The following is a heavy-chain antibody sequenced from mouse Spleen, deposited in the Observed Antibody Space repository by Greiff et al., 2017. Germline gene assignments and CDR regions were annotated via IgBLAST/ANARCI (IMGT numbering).Heavy chain of an antibody. Sequence: QVQLKQPGTELVKPGASVKLSCKASGYTFTSYWMHWVKQRPGHGLEWIGNINPSNGGTNYNEKFKSKATLTVDKSSSTAYMQLSSLTSEDSAVYYCARGEKEDYFDYWGQGTTLTGSS. CDR1: GYTFTSYW. CDR3: ARGEKEDYFDY. J-gene: IGHJ2*01. CDR2: INPSNGGT. V-gene: IGHV1-53*01.